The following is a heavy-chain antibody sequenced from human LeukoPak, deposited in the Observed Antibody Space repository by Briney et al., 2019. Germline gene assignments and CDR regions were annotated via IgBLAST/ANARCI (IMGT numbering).Heavy chain of an antibody. J-gene: IGHJ5*02. CDR3: ARLNWDDGEVSGFDQ. CDR1: GFTFSSYW. V-gene: IGHV3-7*01. CDR2: IKQDATEI. D-gene: IGHD1-26*01. Sequence: PGGSLRLSCEASGFTFSSYWMHWVRQAPGKGLEWVANIKQDATEIYYADSVKGRLTISRDNARRSLFLQMNILRVEDTALYYCARLNWDDGEVSGFDQWGQGLLVTVSS.